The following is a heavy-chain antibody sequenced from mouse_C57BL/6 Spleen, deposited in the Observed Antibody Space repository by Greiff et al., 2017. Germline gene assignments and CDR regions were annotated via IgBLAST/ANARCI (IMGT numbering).Heavy chain of an antibody. D-gene: IGHD1-1*01. J-gene: IGHJ4*01. CDR1: GFTFTDYY. CDR2: IRNKANGYTT. CDR3: ARSTVVDLYYAMDY. V-gene: IGHV7-3*01. Sequence: EVKLMESGGGLVQPGGSLSLSCAASGFTFTDYYMSWVRQPPGKALEWLGFIRNKANGYTTAYSATVKGRFTISRDNSQSILYLQMNALRADDSATYYCARSTVVDLYYAMDYWGQGTSVTVAS.